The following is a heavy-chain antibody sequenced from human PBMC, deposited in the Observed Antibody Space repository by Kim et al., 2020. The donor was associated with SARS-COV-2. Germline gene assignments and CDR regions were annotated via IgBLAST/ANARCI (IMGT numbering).Heavy chain of an antibody. CDR3: MRDLVTY. V-gene: IGHV3-7*01. CDR1: GFIISTYW. CDR2: IKEDGSDA. D-gene: IGHD2-21*02. J-gene: IGHJ4*02. Sequence: GGSLRLSCVASGFIISTYWMTWVRQPPGKGLEWVANIKEDGSDAYYADSVKGRFTISRDNAKNSLYLQMNSLRAEDTAVYYCMRDLVTYWGQGTLVIVSS.